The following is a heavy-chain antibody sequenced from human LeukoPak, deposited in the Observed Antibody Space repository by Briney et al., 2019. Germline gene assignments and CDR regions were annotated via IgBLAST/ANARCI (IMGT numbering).Heavy chain of an antibody. CDR3: ARPSPLNWNYALDY. CDR2: IWYDGSNK. V-gene: IGHV3-33*01. J-gene: IGHJ4*02. Sequence: PGGSLRLSCAASGFTFSSYGMHWVRQAPGKGLEWVAVIWYDGSNKYYADSVKGRFTISRDNSKNTLYLQMNSLRAEDTAVYYCARPSPLNWNYALDYWGQGTLVTVSS. D-gene: IGHD1-7*01. CDR1: GFTFSSYG.